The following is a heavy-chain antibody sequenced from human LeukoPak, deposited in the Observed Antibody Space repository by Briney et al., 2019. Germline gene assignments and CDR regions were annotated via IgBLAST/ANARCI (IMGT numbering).Heavy chain of an antibody. CDR2: MRPTSGDS. CDR3: STEDKYCTTTTCADY. J-gene: IGHJ4*02. D-gene: IGHD2-2*01. V-gene: IGHV1-2*02. CDR1: GYSFTTYY. Sequence: ASVKVSCKASGYSFTTYYVHWVRQAPGQGLEWMGYMRPTSGDSNFAQKFQDRVTMTRDTSITTAYLELSRLTSDDTAVYYCSTEDKYCTTTTCADYWGQGTLVSVSS.